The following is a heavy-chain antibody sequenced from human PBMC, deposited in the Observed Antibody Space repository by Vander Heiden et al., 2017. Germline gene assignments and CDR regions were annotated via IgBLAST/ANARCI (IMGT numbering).Heavy chain of an antibody. Sequence: EVQLAESGGGLIQPGGSLRPPCAASGFPVSHYYMSWVRQAPGKGLDWVSVFYSGGTTYYADSVKGRFTISRDNSKNTLDLQMNNLRAEDTAVYYCARGDITVIDRRYYYYGMDVWGQGTTVTVSS. D-gene: IGHD3-22*01. V-gene: IGHV3-53*01. J-gene: IGHJ6*02. CDR2: FYSGGTT. CDR1: GFPVSHYY. CDR3: ARGDITVIDRRYYYYGMDV.